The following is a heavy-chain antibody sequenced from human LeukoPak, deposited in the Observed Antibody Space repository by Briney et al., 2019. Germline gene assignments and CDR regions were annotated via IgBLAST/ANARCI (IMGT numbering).Heavy chain of an antibody. J-gene: IGHJ4*02. D-gene: IGHD4-17*01. Sequence: SVKVSCKASGGTFSSYAVSWVRLAPGQGLEGMGGSIPIFGTANYAQKCQGRVTITTDESTSTAYMERSSLRSEDTAVYYCARDSGNYGDYVLGDYWGQGTLVTVSS. CDR3: ARDSGNYGDYVLGDY. CDR1: GGTFSSYA. V-gene: IGHV1-69*05. CDR2: SIPIFGTA.